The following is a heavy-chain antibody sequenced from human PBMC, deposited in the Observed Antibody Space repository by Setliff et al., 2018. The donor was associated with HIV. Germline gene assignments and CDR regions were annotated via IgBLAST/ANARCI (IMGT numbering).Heavy chain of an antibody. J-gene: IGHJ4*02. CDR3: ATVYSGWKHLDN. CDR2: IRAKAYGGAT. D-gene: IGHD5-12*01. CDR1: GFTFGDYA. V-gene: IGHV3-49*04. Sequence: GGSLRLSCAASGFTFGDYAMSWVRQAPGMGLEWVGLIRAKAYGGATVYAASIKDRISISRDDSKGVAYLQINSLKTEDTGVYYCATVYSGWKHLDNWGQGALVT.